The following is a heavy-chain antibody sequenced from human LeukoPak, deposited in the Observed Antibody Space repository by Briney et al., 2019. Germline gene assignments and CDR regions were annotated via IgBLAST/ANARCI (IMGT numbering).Heavy chain of an antibody. J-gene: IGHJ5*02. CDR1: GFTFSSYW. D-gene: IGHD3-22*01. CDR2: INSDGSST. CDR3: ARDRYYDSRLDP. V-gene: IGHV3-74*01. Sequence: GGSLRLSCAASGFTFSSYWMHWVRHAPGKRLVWVSRINSDGSSTSYADSVKGRFTISRDNAKSTLCLQMNSLRAEDTAVYYCARDRYYDSRLDPWGQGTLVTVSS.